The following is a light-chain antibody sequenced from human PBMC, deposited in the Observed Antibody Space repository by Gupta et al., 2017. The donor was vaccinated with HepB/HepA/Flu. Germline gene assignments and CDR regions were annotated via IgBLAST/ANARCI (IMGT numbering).Light chain of an antibody. CDR2: KAS. CDR1: QSISSW. J-gene: IGKJ1*01. CDR3: QQYNSNSET. Sequence: DIQMTQSPSTLSASVGDRVTITCRASQSISSWLAWYQQKPGQAPKLLIQKASSLESGVPSRFSGSGSGTEFTLTISSLQPDDVATYYCQQYNSNSETFGQGTKVEIK. V-gene: IGKV1-5*03.